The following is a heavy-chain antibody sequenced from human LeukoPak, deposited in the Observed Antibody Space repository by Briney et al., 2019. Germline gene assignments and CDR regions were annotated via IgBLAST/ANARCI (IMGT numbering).Heavy chain of an antibody. CDR2: INHSGST. Sequence: PSETLSLTCAVYGWSFSGYYWSWLRQPPRKGLEWIGEINHSGSTNYNPSLKSRITMSVDTSKNQFSLRLSSVTAADTAVYYCAGATWGSGYFDYWGQGTLVTVSS. V-gene: IGHV4-34*10. CDR1: GWSFSGYY. CDR3: AGATWGSGYFDY. J-gene: IGHJ4*02. D-gene: IGHD7-27*01.